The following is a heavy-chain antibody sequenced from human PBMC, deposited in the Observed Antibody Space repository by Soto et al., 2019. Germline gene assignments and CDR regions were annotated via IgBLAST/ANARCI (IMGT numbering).Heavy chain of an antibody. V-gene: IGHV3-23*01. CDR3: ARDGGPVVITFDF. D-gene: IGHD3-22*01. Sequence: EVQLLESGGGWVKPGGSLRLSCAASGLTFNTYAMSWVRQAPGKGLEWVSVISGSGGNIWYADSVKDRFTISRDNSKNTIYLYMSRLRAEDTAVYYCARDGGPVVITFDFWGQGSLVTVSS. CDR1: GLTFNTYA. CDR2: ISGSGGNI. J-gene: IGHJ4*02.